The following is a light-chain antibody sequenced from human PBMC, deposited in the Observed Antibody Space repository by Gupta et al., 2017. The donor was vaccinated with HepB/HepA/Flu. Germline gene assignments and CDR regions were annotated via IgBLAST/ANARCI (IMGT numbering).Light chain of an antibody. CDR2: SNN. V-gene: IGLV1-44*01. J-gene: IGLJ3*02. CDR3: AAWDDSLNGWV. Sequence: QSVLPQPPSASGTPVQRVTISCSGSSSNIGSNTVNWYQQLPGTAPKLLIYSNNQRPSGVPDRFSGSKSGTSASLAISGLQSEEEADYYCAAWDDSLNGWVFGGGTKLTVL. CDR1: SSNIGSNT.